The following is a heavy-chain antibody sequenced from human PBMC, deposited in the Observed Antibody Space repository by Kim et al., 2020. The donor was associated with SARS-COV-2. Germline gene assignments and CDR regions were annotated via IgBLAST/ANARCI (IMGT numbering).Heavy chain of an antibody. J-gene: IGHJ4*02. V-gene: IGHV3-23*01. CDR1: GFTFSSYA. CDR2: ISGSGGST. D-gene: IGHD3-10*01. CDR3: AKAPGFRGGGAHYFDY. Sequence: GGSLRLSCAASGFTFSSYAMSWVRQAPGKGLEWVSAISGSGGSTYYADSVKGRFTISRDNSKNTLYLQMNSLRAEDTAVYYCAKAPGFRGGGAHYFDYWGQGTLVTVSS.